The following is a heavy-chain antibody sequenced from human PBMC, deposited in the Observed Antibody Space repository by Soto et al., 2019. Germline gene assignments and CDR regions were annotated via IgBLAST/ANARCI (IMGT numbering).Heavy chain of an antibody. CDR1: GGSFSGYY. V-gene: IGHV4-34*01. CDR3: ARLALRFHGAFDI. Sequence: QAQLQQWGAGLLKPSETLSLTCAVYGGSFSGYYWSWIRQPPGKGLEWIGEINHSGSTNYNPSLKSRVTISVETSKNQFSLKLSSVTAADTAVYYCARLALRFHGAFDIWGQGTMVTVSS. D-gene: IGHD3-3*01. J-gene: IGHJ3*02. CDR2: INHSGST.